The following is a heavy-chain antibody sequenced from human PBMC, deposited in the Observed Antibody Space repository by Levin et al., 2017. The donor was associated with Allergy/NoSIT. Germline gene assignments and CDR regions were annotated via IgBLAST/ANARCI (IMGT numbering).Heavy chain of an antibody. Sequence: SETLSLTCTVSGGSISSYYWSWIRQPPGKGLEWIGYIYYSGSTNYNPSLKSRVTISVDTSKNQFSLKLSSVTAADTAVYYCARDPAQYNWNRSPRGLFDIWGQGTMVTVSS. CDR2: IYYSGST. CDR3: ARDPAQYNWNRSPRGLFDI. D-gene: IGHD1-20*01. V-gene: IGHV4-59*01. J-gene: IGHJ3*02. CDR1: GGSISSYY.